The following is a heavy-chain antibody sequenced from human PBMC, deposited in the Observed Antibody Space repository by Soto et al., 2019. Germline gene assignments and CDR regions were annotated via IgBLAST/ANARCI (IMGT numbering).Heavy chain of an antibody. J-gene: IGHJ4*02. CDR1: GGSISSSSYY. CDR3: ARPLLYQPLLDYFDY. D-gene: IGHD2-2*01. V-gene: IGHV4-39*01. CDR2: IYYSGST. Sequence: PSETLSLTCTVSGGSISSSSYYWGWIRQPPGKGLEWIGSIYYSGSTYYNPSLKSRVTISVDTSKNQFSLKLSSVTAADTAVYYCARPLLYQPLLDYFDYWGQGTLVTVSS.